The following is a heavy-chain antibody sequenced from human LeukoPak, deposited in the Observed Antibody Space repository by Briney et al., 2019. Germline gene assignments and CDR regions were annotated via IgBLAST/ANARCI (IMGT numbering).Heavy chain of an antibody. CDR3: ARAPWGVDVSAFDI. D-gene: IGHD3-16*01. J-gene: IGHJ3*02. V-gene: IGHV4-39*01. CDR2: IYCSGST. Sequence: SETLSLTCTVSGGSISSSSYYWGWIRQPPGKGLEWIGNIYCSGSTYYNPSLKSRVTISVDTSKNQFSLKLSSVTAADTAVYYCARAPWGVDVSAFDIWGQGTMVTVSS. CDR1: GGSISSSSYY.